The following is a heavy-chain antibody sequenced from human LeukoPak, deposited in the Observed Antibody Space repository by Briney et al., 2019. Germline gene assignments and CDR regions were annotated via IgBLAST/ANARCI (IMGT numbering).Heavy chain of an antibody. CDR2: IKSKTDGGTT. Sequence: PGVSLRLPCAASGFTFGNAWMSWVRQAPGKGLEWVGRIKSKTDGGTTDYAAPMKGRFTISRDDSKNTLYLQMNSLKTEDTAVYYCTTDGATVLARDYWGQGTLVTVSS. CDR3: TTDGATVLARDY. CDR1: GFTFGNAW. V-gene: IGHV3-15*01. J-gene: IGHJ4*02. D-gene: IGHD4/OR15-4a*01.